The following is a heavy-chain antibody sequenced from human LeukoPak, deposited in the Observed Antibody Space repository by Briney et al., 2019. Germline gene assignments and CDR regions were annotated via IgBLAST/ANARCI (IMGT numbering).Heavy chain of an antibody. D-gene: IGHD6-19*01. V-gene: IGHV3-7*05. CDR3: AKGYNSGWFES. Sequence: GGSLRLSCAASGFTFSSYWMSWVRQAPGKGLEWVANIREDGSEKYYVDSVKGRFTISRDNAKNSLYLQMNSLRAEDTALYYCAKGYNSGWFESWGQGALVTVSS. CDR1: GFTFSSYW. CDR2: IREDGSEK. J-gene: IGHJ5*01.